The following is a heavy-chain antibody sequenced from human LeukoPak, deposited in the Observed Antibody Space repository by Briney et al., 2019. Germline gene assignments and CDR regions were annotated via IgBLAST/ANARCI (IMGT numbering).Heavy chain of an antibody. J-gene: IGHJ4*02. V-gene: IGHV3-33*06. CDR1: GFTFRSCG. D-gene: IGHD2-21*02. Sequence: GGSLRLSCAASGFTFRSCGMHWVRQAPGKGLEWGADIWYDGSNKYYADSVKGRFTISRDNSKNTLYLQMNSLRAEDTAVYYCAKDGCGGDCYPYYFDYWGQGTLVTVSS. CDR3: AKDGCGGDCYPYYFDY. CDR2: IWYDGSNK.